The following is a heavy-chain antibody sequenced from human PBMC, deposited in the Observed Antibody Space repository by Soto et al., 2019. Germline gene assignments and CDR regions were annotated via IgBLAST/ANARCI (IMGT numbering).Heavy chain of an antibody. D-gene: IGHD2-21*02. CDR2: IYYSGST. CDR1: ASSITSAFY. CDR3: ARVRTGMGAYCGGDCSYYFDY. J-gene: IGHJ4*02. V-gene: IGHV4-59*01. Sequence: PSETLSLTCSVSASSITSAFYWGWIRQAPGKGLEWIGYIYYSGSTNYNPSLKSRVTISVDTSKNQFSLKLSSVTAADTAVYYCARVRTGMGAYCGGDCSYYFDYWGQGTLVTVSS.